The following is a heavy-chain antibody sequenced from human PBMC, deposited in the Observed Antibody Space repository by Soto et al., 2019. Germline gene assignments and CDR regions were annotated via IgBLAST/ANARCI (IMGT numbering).Heavy chain of an antibody. D-gene: IGHD3-3*01. J-gene: IGHJ4*02. CDR1: GFTFSSYA. Sequence: EVQLVESGGGLVQPGGSLRLSCAASGFTFSSYAMHWVRQAPGKGLEYVSAIRSKGGSTYYANSVKGRFTISRDNSKKPLQLQMGSLIAEDMAVYYCARGDYYVFWSGYADYWGQGTLVTGSS. CDR3: ARGDYYVFWSGYADY. V-gene: IGHV3-64*01. CDR2: IRSKGGST.